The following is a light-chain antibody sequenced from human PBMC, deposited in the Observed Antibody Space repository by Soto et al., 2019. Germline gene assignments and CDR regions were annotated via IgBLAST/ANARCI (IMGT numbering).Light chain of an antibody. J-gene: IGLJ1*01. CDR2: GNN. CDR3: QSYDSSLSAYV. V-gene: IGLV1-40*01. CDR1: SSNIGAGYD. Sequence: QSALAQPPSVSGAPGQKVTISCTGSSSNIGAGYDLHWYQHLPGTAPKLLLYGNNNRPSGVPDRFSGSKSGTSASLAITGLQAEDEADYYCQSYDSSLSAYVFGTGTKVTVL.